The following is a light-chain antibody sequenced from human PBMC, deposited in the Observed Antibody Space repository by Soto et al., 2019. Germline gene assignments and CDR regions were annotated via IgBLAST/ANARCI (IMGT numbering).Light chain of an antibody. CDR2: AAS. CDR3: QQYKSYWT. V-gene: IGKV1-5*01. Sequence: DIQMTQSPSTLSGSVGDRVTITCRASQTISSWLAWYQQKPGRAPKLLIYAASTLQSGVPSRFSGSGSGTDFTLTITSLQPEDFATYYCQQYKSYWTFGQGTKVDIK. CDR1: QTISSW. J-gene: IGKJ1*01.